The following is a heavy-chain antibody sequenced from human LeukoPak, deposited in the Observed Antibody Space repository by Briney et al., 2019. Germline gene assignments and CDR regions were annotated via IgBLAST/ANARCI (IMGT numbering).Heavy chain of an antibody. CDR2: IYDSGSA. CDR1: GGSISSGGYY. CDR3: ARLGPSCSSTSCYSDGFDY. D-gene: IGHD2-2*01. J-gene: IGHJ4*02. Sequence: NPSETLSLTCTVSGGSISSGGYYWSWIRQRPGKGLEWLGFIYDSGSAYYSPSLKSRVNISSDTSYNQFSLKLRSVTAADTAVYYCARLGPSCSSTSCYSDGFDYWGQGTLVTVSS. V-gene: IGHV4-31*03.